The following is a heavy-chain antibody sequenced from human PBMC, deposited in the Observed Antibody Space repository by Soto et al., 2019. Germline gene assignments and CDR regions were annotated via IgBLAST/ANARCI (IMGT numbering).Heavy chain of an antibody. CDR3: AKAPVGPDWYFDL. CDR2: ISGSGIST. J-gene: IGHJ2*01. CDR1: GFTFRSYA. V-gene: IGHV3-23*01. Sequence: DVQLLESGGGLVQPGGSLRLSCAASGFTFRSYAMSWVRQAPGKGLEWVSGISGSGISTHYADSVKGRFTVSRDNSQNTLYLQMNGLRAEDTAVYNCAKAPVGPDWYFDLWGRGTLVTVSS.